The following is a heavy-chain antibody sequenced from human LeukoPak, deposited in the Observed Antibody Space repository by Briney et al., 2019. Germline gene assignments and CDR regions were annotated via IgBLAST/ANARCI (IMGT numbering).Heavy chain of an antibody. CDR3: ATIYCSTATCYGGFFDY. D-gene: IGHD2-2*01. Sequence: PGGSLRLSRAPSGFTCSSAWMSWVRQAPGKGLEWVGRIKSIPDGGTADYAAPVKGRFSISRDDSKNTLYLQMSSLKTEDTAVYYCATIYCSTATCYGGFFDYWGQGILVTVSS. CDR2: IKSIPDGGTA. J-gene: IGHJ4*02. V-gene: IGHV3-15*01. CDR1: GFTCSSAW.